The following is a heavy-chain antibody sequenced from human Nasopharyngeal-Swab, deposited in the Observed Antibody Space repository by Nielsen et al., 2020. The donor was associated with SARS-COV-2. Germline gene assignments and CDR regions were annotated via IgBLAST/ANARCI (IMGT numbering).Heavy chain of an antibody. J-gene: IGHJ6*02. D-gene: IGHD1-26*01. CDR3: GRDRDGGILGGMDV. V-gene: IGHV3-11*04. Sequence: WIRRCPGKGLEWVSYISSSGSTIYYADSVKGGFTISRDNAKNSLYLQINSLRAEDTAVYYCGRDRDGGILGGMDVWGQGTTVTVSS. CDR2: ISSSGSTI.